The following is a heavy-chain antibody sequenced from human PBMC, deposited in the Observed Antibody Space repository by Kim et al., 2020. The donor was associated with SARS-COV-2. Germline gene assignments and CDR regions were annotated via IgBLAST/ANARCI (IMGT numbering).Heavy chain of an antibody. J-gene: IGHJ5*02. V-gene: IGHV1-24*01. Sequence: ASVKVSCKVSGYTLTELSMHWVRQAPGKGLEWMGGFDPEDGETIYAQKFQGRVTMTEDTSTDTAYMELSSLRSEDTAGYYCATSSVFCTNGVCYGTRDYPNWFDPWGQGTLVTVSS. CDR1: GYTLTELS. D-gene: IGHD2-8*01. CDR3: ATSSVFCTNGVCYGTRDYPNWFDP. CDR2: FDPEDGET.